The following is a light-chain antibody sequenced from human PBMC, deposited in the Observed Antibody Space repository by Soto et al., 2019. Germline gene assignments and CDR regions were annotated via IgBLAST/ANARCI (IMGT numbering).Light chain of an antibody. CDR3: QQHNDYSAVT. CDR2: DAS. J-gene: IGKJ2*01. CDR1: QNIGSS. Sequence: DIPMTQSPSTLSASVGDRVTITCRASQNIGSSLAWYQHRPGKAPKLLIFDASTLQTGVPSRFSGSGFGTEFTLPITGLQPDDFATYYCQQHNDYSAVTFGQGTKLEIK. V-gene: IGKV1-5*01.